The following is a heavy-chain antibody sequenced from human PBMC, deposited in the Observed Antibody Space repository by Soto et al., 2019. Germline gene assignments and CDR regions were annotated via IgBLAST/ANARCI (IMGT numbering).Heavy chain of an antibody. V-gene: IGHV3-9*01. CDR2: ISWSSNII. J-gene: IGHJ4*02. Sequence: EVQLVESGGGLVQPGRSLRLSCAASGFTFDDYAMHWVRRVPGKGLEWVSSISWSSNIIGYADSVKGRCTISRDNAKNSLYLQMNSLRPEDTALYYCAKGGPDGFCSGGRCYFDYWGQGTLVTVSS. CDR3: AKGGPDGFCSGGRCYFDY. D-gene: IGHD2-15*01. CDR1: GFTFDDYA.